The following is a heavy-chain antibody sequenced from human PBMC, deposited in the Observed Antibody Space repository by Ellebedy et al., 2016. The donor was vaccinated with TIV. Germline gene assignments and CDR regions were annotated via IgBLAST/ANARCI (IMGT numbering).Heavy chain of an antibody. Sequence: AASVKVSCKASGYTFTGYYMHWVRQAPGQGLEWMGCINPNSGGTDYAQKFQGRVTMTRDTSISTAYMELSRLRSDDTAVYYCAKDDTYGGNGNWSFDLWGRGTLVTVSS. D-gene: IGHD4-23*01. CDR2: INPNSGGT. CDR3: AKDDTYGGNGNWSFDL. CDR1: GYTFTGYY. J-gene: IGHJ2*01. V-gene: IGHV1-2*02.